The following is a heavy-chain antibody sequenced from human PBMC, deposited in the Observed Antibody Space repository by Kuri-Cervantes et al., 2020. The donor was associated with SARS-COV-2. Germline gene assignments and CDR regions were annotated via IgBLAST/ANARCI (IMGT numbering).Heavy chain of an antibody. CDR1: GFTFDDYA. V-gene: IGHV3-9*01. Sequence: SLKISCAASGFTFDDYAMHWVRQAPGKGLEWVSGISWNSGSIGYADSVKGRFTISRDNAKNSLYLQMNSLRAEDTAVYYCARERQTGDRYFDYWGQGTLVTVSS. D-gene: IGHD7-27*01. CDR2: ISWNSGSI. CDR3: ARERQTGDRYFDY. J-gene: IGHJ4*02.